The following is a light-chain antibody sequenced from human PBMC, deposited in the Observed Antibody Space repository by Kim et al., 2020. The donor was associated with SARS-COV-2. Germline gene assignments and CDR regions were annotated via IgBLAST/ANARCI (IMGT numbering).Light chain of an antibody. CDR1: SLRSYY. CDR2: GKN. J-gene: IGLJ2*01. V-gene: IGLV3-19*01. Sequence: SSELTQDPAVSVALGQTVRITCQGDSLRSYYATWYQQKPGQAPMLVIYGKNNRPSEIPDRFSGSSSGNTASLTITGAQAEDEAAYYCNSRDSNNNVIFGG. CDR3: NSRDSNNNVI.